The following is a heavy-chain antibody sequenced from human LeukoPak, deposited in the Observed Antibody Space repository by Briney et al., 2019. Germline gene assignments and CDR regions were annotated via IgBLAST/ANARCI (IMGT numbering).Heavy chain of an antibody. CDR2: ISDDGRHN. CDR3: ARVPSITIFGVVIPSYYMDV. J-gene: IGHJ6*03. D-gene: IGHD3-3*01. V-gene: IGHV3-30*04. CDR1: GFTFSTYA. Sequence: GGSLRLSCAASGFTFSTYAMNWVRQAPGKGLEWVAVISDDGRHNYYADSVKGRFTISRDNSKSTLYLQMNSLRDDDSAVYYCARVPSITIFGVVIPSYYMDVWGKGTTVTVSS.